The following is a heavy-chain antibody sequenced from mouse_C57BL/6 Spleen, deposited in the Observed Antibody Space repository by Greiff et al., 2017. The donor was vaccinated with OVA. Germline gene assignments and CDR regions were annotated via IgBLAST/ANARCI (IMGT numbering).Heavy chain of an antibody. V-gene: IGHV2-5*01. D-gene: IGHD1-1*02. J-gene: IGHJ4*01. CDR1: GFSLTSYG. CDR3: AKKSGDYGRAMDY. CDR2: IWRGGST. Sequence: VKLVESGPGLVQPSQSLSITCTVSGFSLTSYGVHWVRQSPGTGLEWLGVIWRGGSTDYNAAFMSRLSITKDNSKSQVFFKMNSLQADDTAIYYCAKKSGDYGRAMDYWGQGTSVTVSS.